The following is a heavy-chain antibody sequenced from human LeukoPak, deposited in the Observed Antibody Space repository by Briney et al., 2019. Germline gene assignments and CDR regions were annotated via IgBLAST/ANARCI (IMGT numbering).Heavy chain of an antibody. D-gene: IGHD3-16*01. CDR3: AKLGGAFDI. J-gene: IGHJ3*02. Sequence: SQTLSLTCAISGDSVSSNSAAWNWIRPSPSRGLEWLGRTYYRSKWYTDYAVSVKSRITINPDISRSQFSLQLNSVTPEDTAVYYCAKLGGAFDIWGQGTMVTVSS. V-gene: IGHV6-1*01. CDR2: TYYRSKWYT. CDR1: GDSVSSNSAA.